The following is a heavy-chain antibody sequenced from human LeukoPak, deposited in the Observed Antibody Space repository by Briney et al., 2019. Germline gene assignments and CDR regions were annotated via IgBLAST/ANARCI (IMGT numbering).Heavy chain of an antibody. CDR2: IWYDGSNK. CDR3: ANGDLAYCGGDCYLGAFEV. Sequence: RGSLSLSSAVSGFTPTSYAVSCVCQAPGKGLEWVAVIWYDGSNKYYADSVKGRFTISRDNSKNTLYLQLNSLRAEDTAVYYCANGDLAYCGGDCYLGAFEVWRTGVIVTVSS. V-gene: IGHV3-33*08. CDR1: GFTPTSYA. D-gene: IGHD2-21*01. J-gene: IGHJ3*01.